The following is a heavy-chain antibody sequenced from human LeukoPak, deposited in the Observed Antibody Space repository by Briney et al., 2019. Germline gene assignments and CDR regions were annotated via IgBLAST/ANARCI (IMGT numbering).Heavy chain of an antibody. CDR3: ARVPGGYFDY. V-gene: IGHV3-7*03. J-gene: IGHJ4*02. CDR1: GLTVSNHW. CDR2: IREERGQE. Sequence: GGSLRLSCVASGLTVSNHWMSWVRQAPGKGLEWVANIREERGQEYYVDSVKGRFTIPKNSAKNSLYLQMNTLRVEDTAMYYCARVPGGYFDYWGQGTLVTVSS. D-gene: IGHD1-1*01.